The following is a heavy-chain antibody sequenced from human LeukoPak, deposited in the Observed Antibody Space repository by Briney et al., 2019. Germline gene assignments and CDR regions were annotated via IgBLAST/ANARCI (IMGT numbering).Heavy chain of an antibody. CDR1: GYTFTSYG. Sequence: GASVKVSCKASGYTFTSYGISWVRQAPGQGLEWMGWISAYNGNANYAQKLQGRVTMTTDTSTSTAYMELRSLRSDDTAVYYCARNPLPAAPGWFDPWGQGTLVTVSS. CDR2: ISAYNGNA. J-gene: IGHJ5*02. D-gene: IGHD2-2*01. CDR3: ARNPLPAAPGWFDP. V-gene: IGHV1-18*04.